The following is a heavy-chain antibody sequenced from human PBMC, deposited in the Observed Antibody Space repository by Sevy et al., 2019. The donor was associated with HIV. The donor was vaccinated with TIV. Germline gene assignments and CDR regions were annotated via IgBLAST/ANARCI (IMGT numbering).Heavy chain of an antibody. CDR3: AAADSYSSGWYPNYAMDV. J-gene: IGHJ6*02. Sequence: ASVKVSCKASGFTFTSSAMQWVRQARGQRLEWIGWIVVGYGNTNYAQKFRERVTITRDMSTSTAYMELSRLRSEDTAVYYCAAADSYSSGWYPNYAMDVWGQGTTVTVSS. CDR1: GFTFTSSA. CDR2: IVVGYGNT. D-gene: IGHD6-19*01. V-gene: IGHV1-58*02.